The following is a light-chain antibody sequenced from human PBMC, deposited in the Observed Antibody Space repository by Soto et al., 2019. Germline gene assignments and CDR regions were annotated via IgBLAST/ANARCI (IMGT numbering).Light chain of an antibody. CDR1: QSVRTN. CDR2: GAS. V-gene: IGKV3-15*01. CDR3: QQYFNWPLTWT. J-gene: IGKJ1*01. Sequence: EVVLTQSPATLSVSAGGTVTLSCRASQSVRTNVAWYQQIPGQAPRLLVYGASNRATGVPARFTGSGSGIEFSLTISSLLSEDSAFYYCQQYFNWPLTWTFGPGTKVQIK.